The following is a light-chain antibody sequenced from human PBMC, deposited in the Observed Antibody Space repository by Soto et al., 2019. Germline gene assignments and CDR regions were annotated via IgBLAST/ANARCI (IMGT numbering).Light chain of an antibody. Sequence: QSVLTQPPAASGTPGQRGSISCSGSSSNIKFNPVKWYQQLPGTAPKLLIYSTNQRPSGVPDRFSGSRSGTSASLAISGLQSDDEADYFCAAWDDSLGRVLFGGGTKVTVL. J-gene: IGLJ2*01. CDR3: AAWDDSLGRVL. CDR1: SSNIKFNP. V-gene: IGLV1-44*01. CDR2: STN.